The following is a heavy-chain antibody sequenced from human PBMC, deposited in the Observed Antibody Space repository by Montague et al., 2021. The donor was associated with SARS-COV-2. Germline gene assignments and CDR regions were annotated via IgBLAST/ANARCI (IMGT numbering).Heavy chain of an antibody. Sequence: SETLSLTCVVSGGSISSGNWRSWVRQPPGKGLEWIGESIIVGAPATKYNPSLKSRVTISADKSKNQFSLRVTSVTAADTAVYYCARRTWGDSGVFDIWGRGTKVIVSS. CDR3: ARRTWGDSGVFDI. D-gene: IGHD2-21*02. J-gene: IGHJ3*02. CDR2: SIIVGAP. V-gene: IGHV4-4*02. CDR1: GGSISSGNW.